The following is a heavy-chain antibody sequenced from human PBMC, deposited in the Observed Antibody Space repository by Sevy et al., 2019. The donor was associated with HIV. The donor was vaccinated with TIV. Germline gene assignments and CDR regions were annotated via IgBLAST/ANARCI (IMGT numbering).Heavy chain of an antibody. CDR3: AKAGYRSSRVAFDI. J-gene: IGHJ3*02. CDR2: ISGSGGST. V-gene: IGHV3-23*01. CDR1: GFTFSSYA. Sequence: GGSLRLSCAASGFTFSSYAMSWVRQAPGKGLEWVSAISGSGGSTYYSDAVKGRFTISRDNSKNTLYLQMNSLRAEDTAVYYCAKAGYRSSRVAFDIWGHGTMVTVSS. D-gene: IGHD6-13*01.